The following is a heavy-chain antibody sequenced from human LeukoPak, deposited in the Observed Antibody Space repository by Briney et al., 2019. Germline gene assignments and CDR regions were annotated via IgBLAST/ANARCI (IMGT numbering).Heavy chain of an antibody. Sequence: GGYLRLYCAASGFTFNTYAMTWVRQAPGRGLEWVSTVSGSGGRTYYADSVKGRFTIYRDNSNNTLYLHMTRLRAEDTALYSCAKDGQVRGAIPHYSDSWGQGTLVTVSS. CDR2: VSGSGGRT. CDR3: AKDGQVRGAIPHYSDS. CDR1: GFTFNTYA. V-gene: IGHV3-23*01. J-gene: IGHJ4*02. D-gene: IGHD3-10*01.